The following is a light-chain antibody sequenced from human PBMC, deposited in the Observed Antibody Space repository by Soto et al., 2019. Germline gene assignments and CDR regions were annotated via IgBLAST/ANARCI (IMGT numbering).Light chain of an antibody. Sequence: QLVLTQPASVSGSPGQSITISCTGTSSDVGTYNLVSWYQHHPGKAPKLIIYEVGKRPSGVSNRFSGSKSGNSASLTISGPQSGDEGVYLCCLYADFTTLICGGGPKLT. V-gene: IGLV2-23*02. J-gene: IGLJ2*01. CDR3: CLYADFTTLI. CDR2: EVG. CDR1: SSDVGTYNL.